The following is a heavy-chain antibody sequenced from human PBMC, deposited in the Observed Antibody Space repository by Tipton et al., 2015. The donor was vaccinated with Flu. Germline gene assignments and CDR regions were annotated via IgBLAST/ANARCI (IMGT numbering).Heavy chain of an antibody. CDR3: ARGLLWDVAGDDAFDI. J-gene: IGHJ3*02. CDR2: ISSSGSII. D-gene: IGHD1-26*01. V-gene: IGHV3-11*04. CDR1: EFTFSDYY. Sequence: SLRLSCAASEFTFSDYYMSWIRQAPGKGLEWLSYISSSGSIIYYADSVKGRFTISRDSAKNSLYLQMNSLRAEDTAVYYCARGLLWDVAGDDAFDIWGQGTMVTVSS.